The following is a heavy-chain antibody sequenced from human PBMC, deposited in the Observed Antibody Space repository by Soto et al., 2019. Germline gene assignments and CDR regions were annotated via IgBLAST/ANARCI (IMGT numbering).Heavy chain of an antibody. Sequence: ASVRVSCKASGYTFTGYYMHRVRQAPGEGLEWMGWINPNSGGTNYAQKLQGRVAMTRDTSLSTAYMELGRLRSDDTAVYYCARENLYFYDSSGYRPYAMDVWGQWTTVTGFS. V-gene: IGHV1-2*02. CDR1: GYTFTGYY. D-gene: IGHD3-22*01. CDR3: ARENLYFYDSSGYRPYAMDV. J-gene: IGHJ6*02. CDR2: INPNSGGT.